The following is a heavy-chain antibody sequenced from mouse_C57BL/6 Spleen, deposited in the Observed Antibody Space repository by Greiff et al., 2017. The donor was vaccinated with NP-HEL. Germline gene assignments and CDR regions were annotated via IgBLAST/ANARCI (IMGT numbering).Heavy chain of an antibody. D-gene: IGHD2-3*01. CDR3: ARGRGYDGYFCYAMDY. CDR1: GYTFTSYG. CDR2: IYPRSGNT. Sequence: VQLQQSGAELARPGASVKLSCKASGYTFTSYGISWVKQRTGQGLEWIGEIYPRSGNTYYNEKFKGKATLTADKSSSTAYMELRSLTSEDSAVYFCARGRGYDGYFCYAMDYWGQGTSVTVSS. V-gene: IGHV1-81*01. J-gene: IGHJ4*01.